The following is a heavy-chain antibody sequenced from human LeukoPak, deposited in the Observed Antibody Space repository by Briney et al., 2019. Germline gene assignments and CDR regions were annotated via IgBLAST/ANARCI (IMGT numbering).Heavy chain of an antibody. D-gene: IGHD3/OR15-3a*01. V-gene: IGHV1-18*01. Sequence: ASVKVSCKASGYTFTSYGISWVRQAPGQGLEWMGWISAYNGNTNYAQKLQGRVTMTTDTSTSTAYMELRSLRSDDTAVYYCAIGLQSRYYYYYYGMDVWGQGTTVTVS. CDR2: ISAYNGNT. CDR1: GYTFTSYG. CDR3: AIGLQSRYYYYYYGMDV. J-gene: IGHJ6*02.